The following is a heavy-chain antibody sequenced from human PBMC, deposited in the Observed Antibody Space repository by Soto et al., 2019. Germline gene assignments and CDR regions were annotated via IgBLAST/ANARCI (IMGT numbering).Heavy chain of an antibody. D-gene: IGHD6-6*01. CDR3: AREANSGSSGVFAY. Sequence: EVQLLESGGGLVQPGESLRLSCAASGFTFSHYALNWVRQAPGKGLEWVSGITGGGGTTFYADSVTGRFTVSRDNSKNTLYLQMNSLRPEDTAVFYCAREANSGSSGVFAYWGRGTLVTVSS. V-gene: IGHV3-23*01. J-gene: IGHJ4*02. CDR2: ITGGGGTT. CDR1: GFTFSHYA.